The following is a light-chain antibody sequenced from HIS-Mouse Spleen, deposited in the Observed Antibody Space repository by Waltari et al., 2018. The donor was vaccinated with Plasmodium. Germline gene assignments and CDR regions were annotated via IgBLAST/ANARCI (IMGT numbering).Light chain of an antibody. Sequence: AIWLTQSPSLLSASTGDRVTISCRMSQCISSYLAWYQQKPGKARELLIYAASTLQSGVPSRFSGSGSGTDFTLTISCLQSEDFATDYCQQYYSFPYTFGQGTKLEIK. V-gene: IGKV1D-8*02. CDR1: QCISSY. CDR2: AAS. CDR3: QQYYSFPYT. J-gene: IGKJ2*01.